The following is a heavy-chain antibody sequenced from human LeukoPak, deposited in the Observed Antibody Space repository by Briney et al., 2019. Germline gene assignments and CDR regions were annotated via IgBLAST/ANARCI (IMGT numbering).Heavy chain of an antibody. CDR2: ISGSGGST. CDR3: AKCSYYYDSSGYGGFDY. CDR1: GFTFNDYA. D-gene: IGHD3-22*01. V-gene: IGHV3-23*01. Sequence: PGGSLRLSCAASGFTFNDYAMSWVRQAPGKGLEWVSAISGSGGSTYYADSVKGRFTISRDNSKNTLYLQMNSLRAEDTAVYYCAKCSYYYDSSGYGGFDYWGQGTLVTVSS. J-gene: IGHJ4*02.